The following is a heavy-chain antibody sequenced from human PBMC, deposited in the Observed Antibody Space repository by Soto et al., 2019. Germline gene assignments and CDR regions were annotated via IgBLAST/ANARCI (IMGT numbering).Heavy chain of an antibody. V-gene: IGHV4-34*01. CDR1: GGSFTGNY. Sequence: LSLTCAVYGGSFTGNYRSWIRQPPGKGLEWIGEVNDSGSTNFNPSLKSRVTISVDTSKKQFTLKLTSVTAADTAVYYCATDSATSYFGMDVWGHGTTVTVSS. CDR2: VNDSGST. J-gene: IGHJ6*02. D-gene: IGHD1-26*01. CDR3: ATDSATSYFGMDV.